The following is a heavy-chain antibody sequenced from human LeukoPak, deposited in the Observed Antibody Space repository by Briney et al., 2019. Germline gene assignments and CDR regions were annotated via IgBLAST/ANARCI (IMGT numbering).Heavy chain of an antibody. CDR3: AREDALERLQ. J-gene: IGHJ4*02. V-gene: IGHV3-74*01. CDR1: GLTFRGYW. CDR2: ISSDGSTT. Sequence: LTGGSLRLSCVVSGLTFRGYWMHWVRHAPGKGLVWLSRISSDGSTTNYADSVKGRFIISRDNAENTLCMEVNNLRAEDTGLYYCAREDALERLQWGQGTLVTVSS. D-gene: IGHD6-25*01.